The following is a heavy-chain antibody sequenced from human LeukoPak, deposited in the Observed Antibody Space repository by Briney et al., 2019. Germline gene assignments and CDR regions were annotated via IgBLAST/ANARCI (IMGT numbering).Heavy chain of an antibody. J-gene: IGHJ3*02. Sequence: SETLSLTCTVSGGSISSHYWSWIRQPPGKGLAWIGYIYYSGSTNYNPSLKSRVTISVDTSKNQFSLKLSSVTAADTAVYYCAREGIVGARAFDIWGQGTMVTVSS. D-gene: IGHD1-26*01. CDR2: IYYSGST. CDR3: AREGIVGARAFDI. V-gene: IGHV4-59*11. CDR1: GGSISSHY.